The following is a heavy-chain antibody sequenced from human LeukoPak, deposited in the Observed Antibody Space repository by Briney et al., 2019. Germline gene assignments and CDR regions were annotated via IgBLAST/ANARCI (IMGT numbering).Heavy chain of an antibody. J-gene: IGHJ4*02. Sequence: ASVKVSCKASGYTFITYYMYWVRQAPGQGLEWMGIINPSGGSTSYAQKFQGRVTITADKSTSTAYMELSSLRSEDTAVYYCAREGRDIVVVTAETSYYFDYWGQGTLVTVSS. V-gene: IGHV1-46*01. CDR2: INPSGGST. D-gene: IGHD2-21*02. CDR1: GYTFITYY. CDR3: AREGRDIVVVTAETSYYFDY.